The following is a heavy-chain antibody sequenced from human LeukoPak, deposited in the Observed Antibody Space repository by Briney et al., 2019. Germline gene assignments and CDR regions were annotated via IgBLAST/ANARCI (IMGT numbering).Heavy chain of an antibody. Sequence: GGSLRLSCAASGFTVSSNYMSWVRQAPGKGLEWVSVIYRGGSTYYADSVKGRFTISRDKSKNTLYLQMNSLRAEDTAVYYCATLAVAGTENAFDFWGQGTMVTVSS. V-gene: IGHV3-66*01. CDR1: GFTVSSNY. J-gene: IGHJ3*01. D-gene: IGHD6-19*01. CDR2: IYRGGST. CDR3: ATLAVAGTENAFDF.